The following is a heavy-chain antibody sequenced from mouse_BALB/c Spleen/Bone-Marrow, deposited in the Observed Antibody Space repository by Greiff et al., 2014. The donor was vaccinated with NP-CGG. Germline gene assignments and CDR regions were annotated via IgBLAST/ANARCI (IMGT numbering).Heavy chain of an antibody. D-gene: IGHD2-3*01. J-gene: IGHJ3*01. CDR3: ANDWFAY. CDR2: IDPANGNT. V-gene: IGHV14-3*02. CDR1: GFNIKDTY. Sequence: VQLKDSGAELVKPGASVKLSCTASGFNIKDTYMHWVKQRPEQGLEWIGRIDPANGNTKYDPKFQGKATITADTSSNTAQLHLSSLTSEDTAVYYCANDWFAYWGQGTLVTVSA.